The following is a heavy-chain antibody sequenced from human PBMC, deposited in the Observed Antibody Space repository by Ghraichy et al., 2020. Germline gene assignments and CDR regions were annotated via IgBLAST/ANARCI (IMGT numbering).Heavy chain of an antibody. CDR2: IYYSGST. Sequence: SETLSLTCTVSGGSMSSYYWSWIRQPPGKGLEWIGYIYYSGSTNYNPSLKSRVTISVDTSKTQFSLELRSVTAADTAVYYCARHRGQVEWDYLYFEHWGQGTLVTVSS. V-gene: IGHV4-59*08. CDR3: ARHRGQVEWDYLYFEH. D-gene: IGHD1-7*01. J-gene: IGHJ4*02. CDR1: GGSMSSYY.